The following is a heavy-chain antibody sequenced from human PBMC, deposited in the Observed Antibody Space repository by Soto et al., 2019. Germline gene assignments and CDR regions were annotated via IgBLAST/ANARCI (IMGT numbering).Heavy chain of an antibody. D-gene: IGHD2-15*01. CDR1: GFTFSSYG. Sequence: GGSLRLSCVASGFTFSSYGMHWVRQAPGKGLEWVAVISYDGGKKYNADSVKGRFTISRDNSKNTMYLQMNSLRPEDTAVYYCAKHATPQAAQDVVVVAATLGSWGQGTLVTVSS. J-gene: IGHJ5*02. V-gene: IGHV3-30*18. CDR3: AKHATPQAAQDVVVVAATLGS. CDR2: ISYDGGKK.